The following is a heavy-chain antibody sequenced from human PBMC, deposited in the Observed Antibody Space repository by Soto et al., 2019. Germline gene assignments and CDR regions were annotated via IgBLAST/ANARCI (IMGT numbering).Heavy chain of an antibody. CDR2: IKQDGSEK. D-gene: IGHD2-8*01. J-gene: IGHJ3*01. CDR1: GFTFRTYW. V-gene: IGHV3-7*05. CDR3: AVYGLYCTYANCRGDAYDV. Sequence: EVQLVGSGGGLVQPGGSLRLSCVASGFTFRTYWMTWVRQAPGKGLEWVANIKQDGSEKYYVDSVRGRFAISRDNAKDSLYLQMNSLRVEDTAVYYCAVYGLYCTYANCRGDAYDVWDQGTMVTVSS.